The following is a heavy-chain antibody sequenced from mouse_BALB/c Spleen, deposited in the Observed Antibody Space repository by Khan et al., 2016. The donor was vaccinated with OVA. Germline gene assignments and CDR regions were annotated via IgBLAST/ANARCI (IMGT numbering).Heavy chain of an antibody. CDR1: GFNIKNTY. D-gene: IGHD1-2*01. J-gene: IGHJ4*01. CDR3: ALSLLLYAMDY. CDR2: IDPANGNT. Sequence: VQLKQSGAEFVKPGASVRLSCTAAGFNIKNTYIHWVKQRPEQGLEWIGRIDPANGNTKYDPKFQGKATITADTSSNTAYLQLSSLTSEDTAVSYCALSLLLYAMDYWGQGTLVTVSS. V-gene: IGHV14-3*02.